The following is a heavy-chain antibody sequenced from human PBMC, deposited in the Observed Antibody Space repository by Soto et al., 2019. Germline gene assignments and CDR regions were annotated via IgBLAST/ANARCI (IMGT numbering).Heavy chain of an antibody. Sequence: PGGALILSCAASGVTCSSCAMGWVRQAPGKGVEWVSDIIDSGGSTYYADSVKGRFTISRDNSKSTLYLQMNSLRAEDTALYYCAKGRSYYYYSGVDVWGQGTTVTVSS. V-gene: IGHV3-23*01. CDR2: IIDSGGST. J-gene: IGHJ6*02. CDR3: AKGRSYYYYSGVDV. CDR1: GVTCSSCA.